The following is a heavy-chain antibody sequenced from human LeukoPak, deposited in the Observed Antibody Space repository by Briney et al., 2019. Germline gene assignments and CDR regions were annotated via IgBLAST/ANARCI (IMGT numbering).Heavy chain of an antibody. J-gene: IGHJ4*02. CDR1: GFTFSSYA. Sequence: GGSLRLSCAASGFTFSSYAMHWVRQAPGKGLEWGAVISYDGSNKYYADSVKGRFTISRDNSKNTLYMQMNSLRAEDKAVYYCARGDYDILTGYYGYWGQGTLVTVSS. CDR2: ISYDGSNK. CDR3: ARGDYDILTGYYGY. V-gene: IGHV3-30*04. D-gene: IGHD3-9*01.